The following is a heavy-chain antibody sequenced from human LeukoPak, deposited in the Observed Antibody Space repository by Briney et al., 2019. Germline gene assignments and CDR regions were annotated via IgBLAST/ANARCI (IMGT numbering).Heavy chain of an antibody. Sequence: GASVKVSCKASGYTFTSYGISWVRQAPGQGLEWMGWIGAYNGNTNYAQKLQGRVTMTTDTSTSTAYMELRSLRSDDTAVYYCARVRYDYVWGSYRPQFDYWGQGTLVTVSS. D-gene: IGHD3-16*02. J-gene: IGHJ4*02. V-gene: IGHV1-18*01. CDR2: IGAYNGNT. CDR1: GYTFTSYG. CDR3: ARVRYDYVWGSYRPQFDY.